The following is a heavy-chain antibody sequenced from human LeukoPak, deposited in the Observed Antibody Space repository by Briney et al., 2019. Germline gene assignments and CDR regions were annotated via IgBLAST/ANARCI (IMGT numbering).Heavy chain of an antibody. CDR2: VNTDGSST. D-gene: IGHD6-13*01. CDR3: ARGKGWGGITTAGYGMDV. CDR1: GFTFSNYW. J-gene: IGHJ6*02. V-gene: IGHV3-74*01. Sequence: GGSLRLSCAASGFTFSNYWMHWVRQAPGKGLVLVSRVNTDGSSTNYADSVKGRFTISRDNAKNTLYLQMNSLRGEDTAVYYCARGKGWGGITTAGYGMDVWGQGTTVTVSS.